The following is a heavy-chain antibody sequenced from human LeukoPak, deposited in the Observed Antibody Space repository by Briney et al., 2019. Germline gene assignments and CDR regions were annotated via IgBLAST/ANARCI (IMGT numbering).Heavy chain of an antibody. CDR3: ARDSYSSSRNDY. CDR2: ISRGSRTI. D-gene: IGHD6-13*01. CDR1: GFTFSDYS. J-gene: IGHJ4*02. V-gene: IGHV3-48*01. Sequence: GGSLRLSCAASGFTFSDYSMNWVRQAPGKGLEWLSKISRGSRTIYYADSVKGRFTISRDNAKNSLYLQMNSLRAEDTAVYYCARDSYSSSRNDYWGQGTLVTVSS.